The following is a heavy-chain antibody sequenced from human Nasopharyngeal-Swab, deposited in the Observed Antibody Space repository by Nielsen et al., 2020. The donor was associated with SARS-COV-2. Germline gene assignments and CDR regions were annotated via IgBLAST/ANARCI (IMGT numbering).Heavy chain of an antibody. CDR1: GYTFTGYY. CDR3: ARGSYSSSLYYGMDV. V-gene: IGHV1-69*13. Sequence: SVKVSCKASGYTFTGYYMHWVRQAPGQGLEWMGGIIPIFGTANYAQKFQGRVTITADESTSTAYMELSSLRSEDTAVYYCARGSYSSSLYYGMDVWGQGTTVTVSS. D-gene: IGHD6-13*01. CDR2: IIPIFGTA. J-gene: IGHJ6*02.